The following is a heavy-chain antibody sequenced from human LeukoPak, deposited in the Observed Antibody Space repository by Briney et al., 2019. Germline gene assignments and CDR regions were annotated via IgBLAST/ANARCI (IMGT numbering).Heavy chain of an antibody. V-gene: IGHV4-39*07. Sequence: SETLSLTCTVSGGSISSSSYYWGWIRQPPGKGLEWIGSIYYSGSTNYNPSLKSRVTMSVDTSKNQFSLKLSSVTAADTAVYYCARGEGGDPMKDHYYYYGMDVWGQGTTVTVSS. CDR2: IYYSGST. D-gene: IGHD4-17*01. CDR3: ARGEGGDPMKDHYYYYGMDV. J-gene: IGHJ6*02. CDR1: GGSISSSSYY.